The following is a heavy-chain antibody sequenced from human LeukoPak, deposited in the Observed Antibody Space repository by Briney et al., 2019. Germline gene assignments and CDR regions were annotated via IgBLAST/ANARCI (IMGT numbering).Heavy chain of an antibody. CDR1: GYTFTDYY. CDR3: AREDNLGSGSSPIDY. CDR2: INPNSGGT. V-gene: IGHV1-2*06. Sequence: ASVTVSFTASGYTFTDYYMDWVRQAPGQGLEWMGRINPNSGGTNYAQKFQGRVTMTRDTSISTAYMELSRLRSDDTAVYYCAREDNLGSGSSPIDYWGQGTLVTVSS. D-gene: IGHD6-19*01. J-gene: IGHJ4*02.